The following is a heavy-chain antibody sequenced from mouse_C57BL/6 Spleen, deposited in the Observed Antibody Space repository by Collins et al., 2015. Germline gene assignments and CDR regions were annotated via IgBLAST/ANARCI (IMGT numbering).Heavy chain of an antibody. V-gene: IGHV1-82*01. D-gene: IGHD2-14*01. J-gene: IGHJ1*01. CDR1: GYAFSNSW. Sequence: QVQLQQSGPELVKPGASVKISCKASGYAFSNSWMNWVKQRPGQGLEWIGRIYPGDGNANYNGNFKGKATLTADKSSSTAYMQLGSLTSVDSAVYFCARYYKYDGLWYFDVWGAGTTVTVSS. CDR3: ARYYKYDGLWYFDV. CDR2: IYPGDGNA.